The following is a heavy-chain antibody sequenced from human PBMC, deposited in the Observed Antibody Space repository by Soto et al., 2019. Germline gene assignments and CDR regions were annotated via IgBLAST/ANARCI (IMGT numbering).Heavy chain of an antibody. Sequence: PGESLKISCKGSGYSFTSYWIGWVRQMPGKGLEWMGIIYPGDSDTRYSPSFQGQVTISADKSISTAYLQWSSLKASDTAMYYCARHPTTVTTGYYYYYMDVWGKGTTVTVSS. CDR2: IYPGDSDT. J-gene: IGHJ6*03. CDR1: GYSFTSYW. V-gene: IGHV5-51*01. CDR3: ARHPTTVTTGYYYYYMDV. D-gene: IGHD4-4*01.